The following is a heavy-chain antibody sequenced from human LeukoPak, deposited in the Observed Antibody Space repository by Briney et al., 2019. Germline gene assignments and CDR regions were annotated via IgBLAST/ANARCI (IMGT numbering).Heavy chain of an antibody. Sequence: GGSLRLSCAASNFTFGVYAMSWVRQAPGKGLEWISLISASGDKTYYADSVKGRFTVSRDNSRNTTYLQMDSLRAEDTAVYYCAKDRDGDFYFYMDVWGTGTTVIVSS. CDR3: AKDRDGDFYFYMDV. V-gene: IGHV3-23*01. CDR2: ISASGDKT. CDR1: NFTFGVYA. D-gene: IGHD4-17*01. J-gene: IGHJ6*03.